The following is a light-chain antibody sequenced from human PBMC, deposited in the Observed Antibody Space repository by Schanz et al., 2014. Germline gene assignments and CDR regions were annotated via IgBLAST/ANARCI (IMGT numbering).Light chain of an antibody. J-gene: IGKJ4*01. CDR3: QQRSKWPLS. Sequence: EIVLTQSPGTLSLSPGERATLSCGASQSVSGSYLAWYQQKPGQAPRLLIYGASSRATGIPDRFSGSGSGTDFTLTISRLEPEDFAVYYCQQRSKWPLSFGGGTKVEIK. CDR2: GAS. V-gene: IGKV3D-20*02. CDR1: QSVSGSY.